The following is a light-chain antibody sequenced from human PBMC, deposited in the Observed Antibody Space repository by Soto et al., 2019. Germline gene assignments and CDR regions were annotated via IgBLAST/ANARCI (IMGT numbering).Light chain of an antibody. CDR3: QPYNSYSPWN. J-gene: IGKJ1*01. CDR1: ESISRW. Sequence: DIQMTQSPPTLSASVGDRVTITCRASESISRWLAWYQQKPGKAPKLLIYKASNLESGVPSRFSGSGSGTEFTLTISNLQPDDFANYYCQPYNSYSPWNFGQGTQVEIK. CDR2: KAS. V-gene: IGKV1-5*03.